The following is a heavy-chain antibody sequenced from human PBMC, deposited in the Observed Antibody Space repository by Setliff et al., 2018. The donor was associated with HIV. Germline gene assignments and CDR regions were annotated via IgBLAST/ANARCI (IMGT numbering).Heavy chain of an antibody. CDR1: GFTFSAHG. CDR3: VRAAAGLDV. J-gene: IGHJ4*02. CDR2: TRNRANNYIT. V-gene: IGHV3-72*01. Sequence: AGGSLRLSCAASGFTFSAHGMHWVRQAPGKGLEWVGRTRNRANNYITDYATSVQGRFTISRDYSKDSLFLQMDNLETEDTAVYYCVRAAAGLDVWSQGIRVTVSS.